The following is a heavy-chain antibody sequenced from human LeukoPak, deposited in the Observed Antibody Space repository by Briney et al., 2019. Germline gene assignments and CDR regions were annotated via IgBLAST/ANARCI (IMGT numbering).Heavy chain of an antibody. V-gene: IGHV4-59*01. CDR2: IYYSRNT. J-gene: IGHJ4*02. D-gene: IGHD6-13*01. CDR1: GGSISTYY. CDR3: ARDRGSAGGFDF. Sequence: PSETLSLTCTVSGGSISTYYWSWIRQPPGKGLEWIGYIYYSRNTNYNPSLKSRLTISVDTSKNQLSLKLSSVTAADTAVYYCARDRGSAGGFDFWGQGTLVTVSS.